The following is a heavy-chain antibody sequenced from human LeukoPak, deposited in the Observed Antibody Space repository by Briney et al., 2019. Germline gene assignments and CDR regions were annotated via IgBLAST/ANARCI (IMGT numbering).Heavy chain of an antibody. J-gene: IGHJ4*02. CDR1: GGSISTTNYY. D-gene: IGHD3-22*01. Sequence: SETLSLTCTVSGGSISTTNYYWGWIRQPPGKGPEWIGTLSFSGNTYYNPSLMSRVTISGDTSKNLFSLNLSSVTAADAAVYYCARQDDTSGYYYFDYWGQGALVTVSS. CDR3: ARQDDTSGYYYFDY. V-gene: IGHV4-39*01. CDR2: LSFSGNT.